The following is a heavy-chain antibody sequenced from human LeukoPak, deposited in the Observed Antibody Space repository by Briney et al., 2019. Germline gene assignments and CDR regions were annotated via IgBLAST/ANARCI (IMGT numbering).Heavy chain of an antibody. V-gene: IGHV4-34*01. CDR1: GGSFSGYY. CDR3: ARANYYYMDV. J-gene: IGHJ6*03. CDR2: INHSGST. Sequence: SETLSLTCAVYGGSFSGYYWGWIRQPPGKGLEWIGEINHSGSTNYNPSLKSRVTISVDTSKNQFSLKLSSVTAADTAVYYCARANYYYMDVWGKGTTVTVSS.